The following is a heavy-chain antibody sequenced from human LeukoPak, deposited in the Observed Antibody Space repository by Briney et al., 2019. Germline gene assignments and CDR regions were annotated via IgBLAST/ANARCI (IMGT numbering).Heavy chain of an antibody. CDR1: GFTFSSYA. J-gene: IGHJ4*02. CDR3: AKDFPGGIVGAFDY. V-gene: IGHV3-23*01. CDR2: ISGSGGST. Sequence: GASLRLSCAASGFTFSSYAISWVRQAPGKGLEWVSAISGSGGSTYYADSVKGRFTISRDNSKNTLYLQMNSLRAEDTAVYYCAKDFPGGIVGAFDYWGQGTLVTVSS. D-gene: IGHD1-26*01.